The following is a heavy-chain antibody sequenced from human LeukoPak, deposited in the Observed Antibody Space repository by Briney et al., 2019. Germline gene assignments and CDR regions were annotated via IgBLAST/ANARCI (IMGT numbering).Heavy chain of an antibody. CDR2: ISGNGGRT. V-gene: IGHV3-23*01. CDR3: TRVMWDSSGYPIDY. CDR1: GFTFNSYA. Sequence: GGSLRLTCAASGFTFNSYAMSWVRQAPGKGLEWVSAISGNGGRTYYADSVKGRFTTSRDNSKNTLNLQMHRLRVEDTAVYYCTRVMWDSSGYPIDYWGQGSLVTVSS. J-gene: IGHJ4*02. D-gene: IGHD3-22*01.